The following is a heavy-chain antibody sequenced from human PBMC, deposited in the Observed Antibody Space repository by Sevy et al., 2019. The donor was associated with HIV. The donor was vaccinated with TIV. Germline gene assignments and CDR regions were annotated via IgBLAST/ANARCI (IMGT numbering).Heavy chain of an antibody. Sequence: GGSLRLSCEASGFTFSTYAMHWLRQAPGKGLEWVAVISHDERTTYYADSVKGRFTISRDNSKNTLYLQMDSLRPEDTTIYYCARDPGNSGNYWGQGTLVTVSS. CDR2: ISHDERTT. CDR1: GFTFSTYA. CDR3: ARDPGNSGNY. J-gene: IGHJ4*02. D-gene: IGHD1-1*01. V-gene: IGHV3-30*04.